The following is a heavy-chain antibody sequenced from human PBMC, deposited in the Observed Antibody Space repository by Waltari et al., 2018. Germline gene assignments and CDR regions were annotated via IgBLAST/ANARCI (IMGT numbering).Heavy chain of an antibody. CDR3: ARGEYCGGDCYSYAYYYYGMDV. D-gene: IGHD2-21*01. V-gene: IGHV1-2*06. CDR1: GYTFTGYY. Sequence: QVQLVQSGAEVKTPGASVKVSCKASGYTFTGYYMHWVRQAPGQGLEWMGRINPNSGGTNYAQKVQGRVTMTRDTSISTAYMELSRLRSDDTAVYYCARGEYCGGDCYSYAYYYYGMDVWGQGTTVTVSS. CDR2: INPNSGGT. J-gene: IGHJ6*02.